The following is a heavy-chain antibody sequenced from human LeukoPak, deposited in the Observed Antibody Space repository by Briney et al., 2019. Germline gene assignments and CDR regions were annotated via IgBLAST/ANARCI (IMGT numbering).Heavy chain of an antibody. D-gene: IGHD6-6*01. J-gene: IGHJ4*02. CDR2: ISSSSCYI. CDR1: GFTFRSYS. CDR3: ARDGPYSSSVDY. Sequence: GGSLRLSCAASGFTFRSYSMNWVRQAPGKGLEWVSSISSSSCYIYYADSVKGRFTISRDNAKNPLYLQMNSLRAEDTSVYYCARDGPYSSSVDYWGQGTLVTVSS. V-gene: IGHV3-21*01.